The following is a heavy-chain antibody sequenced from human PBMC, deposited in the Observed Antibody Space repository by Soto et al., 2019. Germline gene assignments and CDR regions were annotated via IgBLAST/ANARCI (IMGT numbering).Heavy chain of an antibody. V-gene: IGHV1-69*12. CDR3: ARDRGPSSGYYPYWFDP. Sequence: QVQLVQSGAEVKKPGSSVKVSCKASGGTFSSYAITWVRQAPGQGLEWMGGIIPIFGTANYAQKFQGRATITADESPSTGYMELSSLRSEDTAVYYCARDRGPSSGYYPYWFDPWGQGTLVTVSS. CDR2: IIPIFGTA. J-gene: IGHJ5*02. D-gene: IGHD3-22*01. CDR1: GGTFSSYA.